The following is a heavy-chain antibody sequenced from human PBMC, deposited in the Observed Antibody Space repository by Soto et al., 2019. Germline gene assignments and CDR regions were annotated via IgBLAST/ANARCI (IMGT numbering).Heavy chain of an antibody. CDR3: ARGIYGDSWFDP. Sequence: SSETLSLTFTVSGGSISSGGYYWSWIRQHPGKGLEWIGYIYYSGSTYYNPSLKSRVTISVDTSKNQFSLKLSSVTAADTAAYYCARGIYGDSWFDPWGQGTLVTVSS. V-gene: IGHV4-31*03. CDR1: GGSISSGGYY. J-gene: IGHJ5*02. CDR2: IYYSGST. D-gene: IGHD4-17*01.